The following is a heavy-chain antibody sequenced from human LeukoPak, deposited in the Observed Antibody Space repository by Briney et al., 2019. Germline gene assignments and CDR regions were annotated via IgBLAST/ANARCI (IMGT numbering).Heavy chain of an antibody. V-gene: IGHV4-39*07. Sequence: PSETLSLTCTVSGGSISSSSYYWGWIRQPPGKGLEWIGSIYYSGSTYYNPSLKSRVTISVDTSKNQFSLKLSSVTAADTAVYYCARDSRGDWAILDYWGQGTLVTVSS. CDR3: ARDSRGDWAILDY. CDR1: GGSISSSSYY. J-gene: IGHJ4*02. D-gene: IGHD2-21*02. CDR2: IYYSGST.